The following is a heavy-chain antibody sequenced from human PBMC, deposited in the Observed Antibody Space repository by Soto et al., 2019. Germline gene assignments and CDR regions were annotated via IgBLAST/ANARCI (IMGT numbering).Heavy chain of an antibody. V-gene: IGHV1-18*01. CDR2: ISAYNGNT. CDR1: GYTFTSYG. CDR3: ARVNYSPPYYYYYGMDV. Sequence: QVQLVQSGAEVKKPGASVKVSCKASGYTFTSYGISWVRQAPGQGLEWMGWISAYNGNTNYAQKLQGRVTMTTDTSTSTAYMELRSLRSDDTAVYYCARVNYSPPYYYYYGMDVRGQGTTVTVSS. J-gene: IGHJ6*02. D-gene: IGHD4-4*01.